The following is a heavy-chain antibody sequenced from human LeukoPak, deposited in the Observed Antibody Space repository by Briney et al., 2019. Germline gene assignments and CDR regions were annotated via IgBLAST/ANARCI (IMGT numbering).Heavy chain of an antibody. Sequence: SQTLSLTCAVSGGSISSGGYSWSWIRQPPGKGLEWIGYIYHSGSTYYNPSLKSRVIISVDRSKNQFSLKLSSVTAADTAVYYCARALGNAFDIWGQGTMVTVSS. D-gene: IGHD3-10*01. CDR3: ARALGNAFDI. CDR2: IYHSGST. J-gene: IGHJ3*02. CDR1: GGSISSGGYS. V-gene: IGHV4-30-2*01.